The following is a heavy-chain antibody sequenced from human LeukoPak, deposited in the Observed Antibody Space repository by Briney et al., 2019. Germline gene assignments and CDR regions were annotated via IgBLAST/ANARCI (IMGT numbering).Heavy chain of an antibody. D-gene: IGHD3-16*01. J-gene: IGHJ4*02. CDR2: ISGGGEST. V-gene: IGHV3-23*01. CDR1: GFTFSTYA. Sequence: PGGSLRLSCAASGFTFSTYAMSWVRQAPGKALEWVSGISGGGESTYYADSVKGGVTISRDNSKNTVYLQMSSLRAEDTAVYYCAKESVVRVMGFDYWGQGTLVTVSS. CDR3: AKESVVRVMGFDY.